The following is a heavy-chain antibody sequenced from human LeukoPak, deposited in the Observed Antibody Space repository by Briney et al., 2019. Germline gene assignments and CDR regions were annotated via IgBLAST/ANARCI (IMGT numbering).Heavy chain of an antibody. CDR3: ARGSVISDY. V-gene: IGHV4-34*01. D-gene: IGHD2/OR15-2a*01. J-gene: IGHJ4*02. CDR1: GEAFSGYY. Sequence: SETLSLTCAVYGEAFSGYYWSWIRQPPGKGLEWIREINHSGSTNYNPSLKSRVTISVDTSKNQFSLKLSSETAADTAVYYCARGSVISDYWGQGTLVTVSP. CDR2: INHSGST.